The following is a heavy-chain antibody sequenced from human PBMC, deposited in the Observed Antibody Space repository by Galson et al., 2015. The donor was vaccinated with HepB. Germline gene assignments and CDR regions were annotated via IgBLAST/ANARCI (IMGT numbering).Heavy chain of an antibody. D-gene: IGHD4-11*01. CDR1: GYTFTSYG. J-gene: IGHJ5*02. V-gene: IGHV1-18*01. CDR2: ISAYNGNT. CDR3: ACTYRQYELYWFDP. Sequence: QSGAEVKKPGESLKVSCKASGYTFTSYGISWVRQAPGQGLEWMGWISAYNGNTSYAQKLQGRVTMTTDTSTSTAYMELRSLRSDDTAVYYCACTYRQYELYWFDPWGQGTLVTVSS.